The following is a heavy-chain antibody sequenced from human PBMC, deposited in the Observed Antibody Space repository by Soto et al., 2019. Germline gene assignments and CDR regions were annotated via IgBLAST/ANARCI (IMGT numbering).Heavy chain of an antibody. CDR1: GFTFDDYA. CDR3: AKCHSKPGNIRAVAGYYYYGMDV. D-gene: IGHD6-19*01. V-gene: IGHV3-9*01. J-gene: IGHJ6*02. Sequence: PGGSLRLSCAASGFTFDDYAMHWVRQAPGKGLEWVSGISWNSGSIGYADSVKGRFTISRDNAKNSLYLQMSSLRAEDTALYYCAKCHSKPGNIRAVAGYYYYGMDVWGQGTTVTVSS. CDR2: ISWNSGSI.